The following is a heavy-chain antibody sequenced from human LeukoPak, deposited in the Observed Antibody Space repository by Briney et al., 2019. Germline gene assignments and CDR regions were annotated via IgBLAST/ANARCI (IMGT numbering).Heavy chain of an antibody. Sequence: VKVSCKVSGYTLTELSMHWVRQAPGKGLEWMGGFDPEDGETIYAQKLQGRVSMTEDTSTDTAYMELSSLRSEDTAVYYCATGLWAAAVGSQYDDYWGQGTLVTVSS. CDR1: GYTLTELS. J-gene: IGHJ4*02. D-gene: IGHD6-13*01. V-gene: IGHV1-24*01. CDR3: ATGLWAAAVGSQYDDY. CDR2: FDPEDGET.